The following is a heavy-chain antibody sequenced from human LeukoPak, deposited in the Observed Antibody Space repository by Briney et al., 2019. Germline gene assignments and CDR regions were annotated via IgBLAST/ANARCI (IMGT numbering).Heavy chain of an antibody. CDR1: GFTFSTYA. Sequence: GGSLRLSCAASGFTFSTYAMHWVRQAPGKGLGYVSAISSDGGSTYYANSVKGRFTISRDNSRNTLYLQMGSLRAEDMAVYYCASSPPTGTTWYFDLWGRGTLVTVSS. J-gene: IGHJ2*01. CDR2: ISSDGGST. CDR3: ASSPPTGTTWYFDL. D-gene: IGHD1-7*01. V-gene: IGHV3-64*01.